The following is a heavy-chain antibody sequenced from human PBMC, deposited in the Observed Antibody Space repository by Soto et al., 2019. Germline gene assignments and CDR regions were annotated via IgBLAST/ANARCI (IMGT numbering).Heavy chain of an antibody. Sequence: QITLKESGPTLVKPTQTLTLTCTFSGFSLSTSGVGVGWIRQPPGKALEWLALIYWDDDKRYSPSLKSRLTITKDTSKNQVVLTMTNMDPVDTAPYYCAHRRGVSRRGWFDPWGQGTLVTVSS. CDR1: GFSLSTSGVG. CDR2: IYWDDDK. D-gene: IGHD3-10*01. V-gene: IGHV2-5*02. CDR3: AHRRGVSRRGWFDP. J-gene: IGHJ5*02.